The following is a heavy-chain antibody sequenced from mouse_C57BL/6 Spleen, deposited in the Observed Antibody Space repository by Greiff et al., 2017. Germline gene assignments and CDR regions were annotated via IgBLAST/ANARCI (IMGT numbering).Heavy chain of an antibody. CDR2: IYPGSGST. D-gene: IGHD2-4*01. Sequence: QVQLQQSGAELVKPGASVKMSCKASGYTFTSYWITWVKQRPGQGLEWIGDIYPGSGSTNYNEKFKSKATLTVDTSSSTAYMQLSSLTSEDSAVYYCARGGLRSFYAMDYWGQGTSVTVSS. CDR1: GYTFTSYW. V-gene: IGHV1-55*01. CDR3: ARGGLRSFYAMDY. J-gene: IGHJ4*01.